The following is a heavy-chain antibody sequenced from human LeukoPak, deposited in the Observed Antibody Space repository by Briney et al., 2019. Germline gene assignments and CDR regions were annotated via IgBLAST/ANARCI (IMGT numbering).Heavy chain of an antibody. J-gene: IGHJ6*03. V-gene: IGHV3-23*01. D-gene: IGHD1-26*01. CDR3: AKTMGATNYYYYYMDV. Sequence: GGSLRLSCAASGFTFSSYAMSWVRQAPGKGLEWVSAISGSGGSTYYADSVKGRFTISRDNSKNTLYLQMNSLRAEDTAVYYCAKTMGATNYYYYYMDVWGKGTTATVSS. CDR2: ISGSGGST. CDR1: GFTFSSYA.